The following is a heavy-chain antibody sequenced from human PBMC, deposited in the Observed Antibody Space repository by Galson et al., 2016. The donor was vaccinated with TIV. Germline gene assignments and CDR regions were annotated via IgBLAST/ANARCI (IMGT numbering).Heavy chain of an antibody. V-gene: IGHV4-30-4*01. CDR3: VGDAGPYYHGLDI. CDR2: VYYSGRT. J-gene: IGHJ3*02. D-gene: IGHD4/OR15-4a*01. Sequence: LSLTCTVFGGSIKNGDFFWTWIRQPPGKGLEWIGYVYYSGRTNYSPSLQSRLSLPVDTSKNQFSLRLSSVTAADTAVYYCVGDAGPYYHGLDIWGQGTMVTVSS. CDR1: GGSIKNGDFF.